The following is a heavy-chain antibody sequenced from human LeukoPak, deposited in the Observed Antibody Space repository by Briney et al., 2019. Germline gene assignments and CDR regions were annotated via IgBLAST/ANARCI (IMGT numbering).Heavy chain of an antibody. CDR3: ARDLVVAATPNWFDP. V-gene: IGHV3-7*01. CDR1: GFTFSHYW. CDR2: IKQDGSER. J-gene: IGHJ5*02. Sequence: PGGSLRLSCAASGFTFSHYWMSWVRQAPGKGLECVANIKQDGSERYYVDSVKGRFTISRDNAKNSLYLQMNSLRAEDTAVYYCARDLVVAATPNWFDPWGQGTLVTVSS. D-gene: IGHD2-15*01.